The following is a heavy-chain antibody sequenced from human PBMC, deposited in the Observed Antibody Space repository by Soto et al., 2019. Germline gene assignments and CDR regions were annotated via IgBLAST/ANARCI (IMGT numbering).Heavy chain of an antibody. CDR1: GYTFTSYA. J-gene: IGHJ4*02. Sequence: QVQLVQSGAEVKKPGASVKVSCKASGYTFTSYAMHWVRQAPGQRLEWMGWINAGNGNTKYSQKFQGRVTITRDTSASTAYRELSSLRSEDTAVYYCARGGNVLLWFGELSPRFDYWGQGTLVTVSS. D-gene: IGHD3-10*01. V-gene: IGHV1-3*01. CDR2: INAGNGNT. CDR3: ARGGNVLLWFGELSPRFDY.